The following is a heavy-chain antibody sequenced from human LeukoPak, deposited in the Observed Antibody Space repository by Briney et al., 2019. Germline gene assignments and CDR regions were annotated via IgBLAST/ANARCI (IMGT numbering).Heavy chain of an antibody. CDR3: TREDRPFCPFAY. Sequence: KASETLSLTCTVSGGSISSSSYYWGWIRQPPGKGLEWIGSIYYSGSTYYNPSLKSRVTISVDTSKNQFSLGLTSVTAADTAVYYCTREDRPFCPFAYWGQGVLVTVSS. V-gene: IGHV4-39*07. J-gene: IGHJ4*02. CDR1: GGSISSSSYY. CDR2: IYYSGST. D-gene: IGHD3-22*01.